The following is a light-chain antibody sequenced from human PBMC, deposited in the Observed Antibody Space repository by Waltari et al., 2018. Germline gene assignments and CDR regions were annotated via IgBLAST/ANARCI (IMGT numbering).Light chain of an antibody. V-gene: IGLV2-14*03. J-gene: IGLJ2*01. CDR3: SSWTDSDSLKLL. CDR2: DVT. Sequence: QSALTQPASVSGSPGQSITIPCTGTSSDVGGSNYVSWYQQHPGKVPQLMIYDVTNRPSGVSKRFSGSKSGNTASLTISGLQAEDEADYYCSSWTDSDSLKLLFGGGTKLTVL. CDR1: SSDVGGSNY.